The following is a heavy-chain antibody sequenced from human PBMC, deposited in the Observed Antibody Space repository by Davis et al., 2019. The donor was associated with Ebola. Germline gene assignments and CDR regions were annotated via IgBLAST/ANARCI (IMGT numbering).Heavy chain of an antibody. V-gene: IGHV4-34*01. CDR3: ARVKWLVRIGFDY. CDR2: INHSGST. D-gene: IGHD6-19*01. Sequence: PSETLSLTCAVYGGSFSGYYWSWIRQPPGKGLEWIGEINHSGSTNYNPSLKSRVTISVDTSKNQFSLKLSSVTAADTAVYYCARVKWLVRIGFDYWGQGTLVTVSS. CDR1: GGSFSGYY. J-gene: IGHJ4*02.